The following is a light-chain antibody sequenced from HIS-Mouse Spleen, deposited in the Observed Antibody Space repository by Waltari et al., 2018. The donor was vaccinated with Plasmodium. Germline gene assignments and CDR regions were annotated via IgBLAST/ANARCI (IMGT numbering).Light chain of an antibody. V-gene: IGLV2-8*01. CDR2: EVS. CDR1: SSDVGGYNY. Sequence: QSALTQPPSASGSPGQSVTISCTGTSSDVGGYNYVSWYQQHPGKAPRLMLYEVSKRPSGGPDRFSGSKSGHTASRTVSGLQAEDEADYYCSSYAGSNNLVFGGGTKLTVL. CDR3: SSYAGSNNLV. J-gene: IGLJ2*01.